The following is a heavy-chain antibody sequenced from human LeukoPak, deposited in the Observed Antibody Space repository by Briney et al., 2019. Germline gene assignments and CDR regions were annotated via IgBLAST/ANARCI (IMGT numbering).Heavy chain of an antibody. D-gene: IGHD3-10*01. V-gene: IGHV4-4*02. CDR2: IYHSGTT. CDR1: GTSVSLSNW. CDR3: ARSYFGSGTFNGFDY. J-gene: IGHJ4*02. Sequence: SETLSLTCDVSGTSVSLSNWWTWVRQPPGKGLEWIGEIYHSGTTNYNPSLKSRVTISLDKSRNQFSLNLNSVSAADTAVYYCARSYFGSGTFNGFDYWGQGTLVTVSS.